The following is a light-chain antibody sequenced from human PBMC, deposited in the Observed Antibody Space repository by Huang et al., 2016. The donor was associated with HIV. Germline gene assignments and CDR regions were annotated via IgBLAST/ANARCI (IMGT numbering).Light chain of an antibody. J-gene: IGKJ5*01. Sequence: DIQMTQSPSSLSASVGDRVTITCQASQDISNYLNWYQQKPGKATKLLIYDASNLETGVPSRFSGSGSGTDFTFTISSLQPEDIATYYFQQYDNLPLTFGQGTRLEIK. CDR3: QQYDNLPLT. CDR2: DAS. V-gene: IGKV1-33*01. CDR1: QDISNY.